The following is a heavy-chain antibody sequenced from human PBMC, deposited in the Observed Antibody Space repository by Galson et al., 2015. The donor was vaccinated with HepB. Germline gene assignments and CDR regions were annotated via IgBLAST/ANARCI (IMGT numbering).Heavy chain of an antibody. Sequence: SLRLSCAASGFTFSTQGMNWVRQAPGKGLEYVSGITSNGDKTYYGNSVKGRFTISRDSSKNTVYLQMGSLRVDDMAVYYCARDMKDWGQGILVTVS. J-gene: IGHJ4*02. D-gene: IGHD3-16*01. V-gene: IGHV3-64*01. CDR2: ITSNGDKT. CDR3: ARDMKD. CDR1: GFTFSTQG.